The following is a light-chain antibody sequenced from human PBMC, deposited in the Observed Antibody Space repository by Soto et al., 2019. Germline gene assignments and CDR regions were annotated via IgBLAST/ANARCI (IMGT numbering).Light chain of an antibody. Sequence: EIVMTQSPDTLSMSPGERATLSCRASQSVSSNLAWYQQKPGQAPRLLIYAASTRPTGIPARFSASGSGTEFTLTISSLQSEDFAVYYCQQYNNWPPITFGQGTRLEIK. V-gene: IGKV3-15*01. CDR3: QQYNNWPPIT. J-gene: IGKJ5*01. CDR1: QSVSSN. CDR2: AAS.